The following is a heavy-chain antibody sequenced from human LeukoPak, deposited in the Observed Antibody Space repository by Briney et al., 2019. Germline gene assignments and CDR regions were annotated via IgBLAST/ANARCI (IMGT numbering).Heavy chain of an antibody. V-gene: IGHV3-20*04. J-gene: IGHJ4*02. CDR3: ARERAAAGYWYYFDY. CDR1: GFTFDDYG. CDR2: INWNGGST. Sequence: GGSLRLSCAASGFTFDDYGMSWVRQAPGKGLEWVSGINWNGGSTGYADSVKGRFTISRDNAKNSLYLQMNSLRAEDTAVYYCARERAAAGYWYYFDYWGQGTLVTVSS. D-gene: IGHD6-13*01.